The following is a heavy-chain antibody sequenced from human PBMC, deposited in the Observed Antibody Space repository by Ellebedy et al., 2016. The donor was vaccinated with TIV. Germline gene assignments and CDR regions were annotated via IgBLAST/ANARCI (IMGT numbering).Heavy chain of an antibody. CDR3: ARAVAGSPDY. J-gene: IGHJ4*02. D-gene: IGHD6-19*01. V-gene: IGHV3-11*03. CDR1: GFTFSDYY. Sequence: GESLKISXEASGFTFSDYYMSWIRQAPGRGLEWLSYITSSGTYTTYADSVKGRFTISRDNAKNSLYLQIHNLRAEDTAVYYCARAVAGSPDYWGQGTLVTVSS. CDR2: ITSSGTYT.